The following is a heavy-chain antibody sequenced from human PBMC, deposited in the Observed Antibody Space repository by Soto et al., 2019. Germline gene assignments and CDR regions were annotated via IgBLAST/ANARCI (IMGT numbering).Heavy chain of an antibody. Sequence: SETLSLTCTVSGGSISSGDYYWSWIRQPPGKGLEWIGYIYYSGSTYYNPSLKSRVTISVDTSKNQFSLKLSSVTAADTAVYYCARGRDYDILTGYGSSLGMDAWGQGTTVTVSS. V-gene: IGHV4-30-4*01. CDR1: GGSISSGDYY. CDR2: IYYSGST. D-gene: IGHD3-9*01. J-gene: IGHJ6*02. CDR3: ARGRDYDILTGYGSSLGMDA.